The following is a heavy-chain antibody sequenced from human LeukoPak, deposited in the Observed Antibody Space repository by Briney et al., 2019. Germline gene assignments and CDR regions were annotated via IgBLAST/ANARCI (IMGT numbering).Heavy chain of an antibody. CDR1: GFTFSNFA. D-gene: IGHD1-1*01. CDR3: ATTKQARRYFDY. V-gene: IGHV3-23*01. J-gene: IGHJ4*02. Sequence: GGSLRLSCAASGFTFSNFAMTWVRQAPGKGLEWVSSITGSHGPTYNTDSVKGRFTISRDNSQNTLYLQMNTLRAEDTAVYYCATTKQARRYFDYWGQGTLVTVSS. CDR2: ITGSHGPT.